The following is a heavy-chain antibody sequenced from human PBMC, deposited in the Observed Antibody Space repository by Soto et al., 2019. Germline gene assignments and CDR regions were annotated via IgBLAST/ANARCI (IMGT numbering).Heavy chain of an antibody. CDR1: GYTFTSYG. V-gene: IGHV1-18*01. D-gene: IGHD3-22*01. J-gene: IGHJ4*02. CDR3: GREGNSYYDSSGYYPVDY. CDR2: ISAYNGNT. Sequence: ASVKVSCKASGYTFTSYGISWVRQAPGQGLEWMGWISAYNGNTNYAQKLQGRVTMTTDTSTSTAYMELRSLRSDDTAVYYCGREGNSYYDSSGYYPVDYWGQGTLVTISS.